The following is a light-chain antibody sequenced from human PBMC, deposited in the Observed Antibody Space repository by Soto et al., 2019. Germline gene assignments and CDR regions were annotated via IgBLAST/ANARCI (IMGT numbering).Light chain of an antibody. CDR3: TSFTSSSTWV. Sequence: QSVLTQPASVSGSPGQSITISCTGTSSEIGTYIYVSWYLQHPGKAPKLLIYEVSNRPSGVSNRFSGSKSGYTASLTISELQAEDEADYYCTSFTSSSTWVFGGGTKLTVL. J-gene: IGLJ3*02. CDR2: EVS. V-gene: IGLV2-14*01. CDR1: SSEIGTYIY.